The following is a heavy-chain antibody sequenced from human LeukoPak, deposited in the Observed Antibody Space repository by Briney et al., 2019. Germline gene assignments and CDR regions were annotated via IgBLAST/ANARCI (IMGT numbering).Heavy chain of an antibody. V-gene: IGHV4-61*02. CDR2: MYTSGST. J-gene: IGHJ4*02. Sequence: KTSQTLSLTCTVSGGSISSGSYYWSWIRQPAGKGLEWIGRMYTSGSTSYNPSFESRVTISADTSKNQFSLKLSSVTAADTAVYYCAREPLMCYDFWSGYYNRGRSCYFDYWGQGTLVTVSS. D-gene: IGHD3-3*01. CDR3: AREPLMCYDFWSGYYNRGRSCYFDY. CDR1: GGSISSGSYY.